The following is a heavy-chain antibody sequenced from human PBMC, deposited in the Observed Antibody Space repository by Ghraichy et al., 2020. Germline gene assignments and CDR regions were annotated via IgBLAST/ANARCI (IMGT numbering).Heavy chain of an antibody. Sequence: ASVKVSCKASGYTFTSYGISWVRQAPGQGLEWMGWISAYNGNTNYAQKLQGNVTMTTDTSTSTAYMELRGLRSDDPAVYYCASDYSSSWATYVGYFDSWGQGTLVTVSS. CDR1: GYTFTSYG. J-gene: IGHJ4*02. V-gene: IGHV1-18*04. D-gene: IGHD6-13*01. CDR3: ASDYSSSWATYVGYFDS. CDR2: ISAYNGNT.